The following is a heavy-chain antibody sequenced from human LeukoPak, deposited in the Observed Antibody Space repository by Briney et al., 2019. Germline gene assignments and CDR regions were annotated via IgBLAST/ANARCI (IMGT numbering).Heavy chain of an antibody. V-gene: IGHV3-66*02. CDR1: EFTVSRNV. J-gene: IGHJ6*03. CDR3: ARDLAGFQEPRYYYYMDV. D-gene: IGHD1-14*01. Sequence: QPGGSLRLSCVASEFTVSRNVVSWDRQAPGKGLECVSLIYSDDRAFYADSVKGRFTISRNNSKNTLFLQMSSLKPEDTAIYYCARDLAGFQEPRYYYYMDVWGKGTTVTVSS. CDR2: IYSDDRA.